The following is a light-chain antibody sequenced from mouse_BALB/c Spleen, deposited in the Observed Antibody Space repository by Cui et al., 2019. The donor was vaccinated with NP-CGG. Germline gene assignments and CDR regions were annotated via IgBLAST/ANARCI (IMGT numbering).Light chain of an antibody. CDR1: TGAVTTSNY. CDR2: GTN. Sequence: QAVVSQDAALTTPPGETVTLTCRSSTGAVTTSNYANWVQEKPDHLFTGLIGGTNNRAPGVPARFSGSLIGDKAALTITGAQTEDEAMYFCALWYSNHWVFGGGTKLTVL. V-gene: IGLV1*01. CDR3: ALWYSNHWV. J-gene: IGLJ1*01.